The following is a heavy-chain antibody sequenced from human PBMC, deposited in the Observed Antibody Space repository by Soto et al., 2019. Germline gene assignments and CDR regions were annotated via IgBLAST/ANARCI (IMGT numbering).Heavy chain of an antibody. Sequence: SETLSLTCAVYGGSFSGYYWSWIRQPPGKGLEWIGEINHSGSTNYNPSLKSRVTISVDTPKNQFSLKLGSVTAADTAVYYCARLYCSSTSCYKTSYYYYYYMDVWGKGTTVTVSS. J-gene: IGHJ6*03. CDR3: ARLYCSSTSCYKTSYYYYYYMDV. CDR1: GGSFSGYY. V-gene: IGHV4-34*01. D-gene: IGHD2-2*01. CDR2: INHSGST.